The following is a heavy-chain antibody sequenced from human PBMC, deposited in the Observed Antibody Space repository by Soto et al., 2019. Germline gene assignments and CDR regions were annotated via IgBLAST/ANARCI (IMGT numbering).Heavy chain of an antibody. D-gene: IGHD6-13*01. Sequence: PSETLSLTCTVSGGSISSGDYYWSWLRQVPKKGLEWIGYIYYSGSTYYNPSLRSRVAMSVDTSKNQFSLKLSAVTAADTAIYYCAREGRLAAAGRFDYWGQGTLVTVSS. CDR2: IYYSGST. V-gene: IGHV4-31*03. CDR3: AREGRLAAAGRFDY. J-gene: IGHJ4*02. CDR1: GGSISSGDYY.